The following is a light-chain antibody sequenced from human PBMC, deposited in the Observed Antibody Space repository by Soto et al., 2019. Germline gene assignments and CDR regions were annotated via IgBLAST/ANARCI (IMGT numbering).Light chain of an antibody. Sequence: EIVMTQSPATRSVSPGESATRSCRASQRISRNLAWYQQKPGQAPRLLIYDASTRATAIPARFSGSGSGTDFTLTISRLEPEDFAVYYCQQYNNWPSFGQGTKVDIK. V-gene: IGKV3-15*01. CDR3: QQYNNWPS. CDR1: QRISRN. CDR2: DAS. J-gene: IGKJ1*01.